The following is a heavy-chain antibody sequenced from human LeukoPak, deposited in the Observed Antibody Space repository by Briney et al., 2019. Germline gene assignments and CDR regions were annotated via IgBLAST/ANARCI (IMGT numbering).Heavy chain of an antibody. CDR3: ATPYCSSISCLDVFNI. CDR1: GVSISDGRYY. CDR2: KYYSGSA. D-gene: IGHD2-2*01. Sequence: SETLSLTCNVSGVSISDGRYYWAWIRQHPGKGLEWIAYKYYSGSAKYNPSLKSRLTISADTPNNQFSLQLRSVAAADTAMYYCATPYCSSISCLDVFNIWGQGTMVTVSS. J-gene: IGHJ3*02. V-gene: IGHV4-31*03.